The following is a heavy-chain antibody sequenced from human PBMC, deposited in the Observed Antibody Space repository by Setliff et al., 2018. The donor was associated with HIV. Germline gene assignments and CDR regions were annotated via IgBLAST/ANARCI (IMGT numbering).Heavy chain of an antibody. CDR1: AVSIGGYS. Sequence: PSETLSLTCTVSAVSIGGYSWSWIRQSPGKGLEWIGSIYSTDTTNHNPSLESRVTMSVDKSKNQFSLKLNSVTAADTAVYYCASFELSTTSSAYWGQGALVTVSS. J-gene: IGHJ4*02. CDR3: ASFELSTTSSAY. V-gene: IGHV4-4*09. CDR2: IYSTDTT. D-gene: IGHD6-6*01.